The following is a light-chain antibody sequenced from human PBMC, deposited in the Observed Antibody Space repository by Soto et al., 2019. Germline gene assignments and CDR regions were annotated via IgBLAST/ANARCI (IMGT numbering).Light chain of an antibody. CDR1: RSISSSY. J-gene: IGKJ4*01. CDR3: QQRNRWPPVT. Sequence: EIVLTQSPGTLSLSPGERATLSCRASRSISSSYLAWYQQKPGQAPRLLIYGASSRATGIPDRFSGSGSGTDFTLTISRLEPEDFAVYFCQQRNRWPPVTFGGGTKVDIK. CDR2: GAS. V-gene: IGKV3D-20*02.